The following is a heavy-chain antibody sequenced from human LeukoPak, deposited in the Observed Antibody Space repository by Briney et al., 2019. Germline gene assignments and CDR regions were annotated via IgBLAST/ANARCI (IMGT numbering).Heavy chain of an antibody. V-gene: IGHV3-30*18. CDR2: ISYDGSNK. D-gene: IGHD6-13*01. CDR3: AKPIRGLLIAAAGNWFDP. CDR1: GFTFSSYG. J-gene: IGHJ5*02. Sequence: GGSLRLSCAASGFTFSSYGMHWVRQAPGKGLEWVAVISYDGSNKYYADSVKGRFTISRDNSKNTLYLQMNSLRAEDTAVYYCAKPIRGLLIAAAGNWFDPWGQGTLVTVSS.